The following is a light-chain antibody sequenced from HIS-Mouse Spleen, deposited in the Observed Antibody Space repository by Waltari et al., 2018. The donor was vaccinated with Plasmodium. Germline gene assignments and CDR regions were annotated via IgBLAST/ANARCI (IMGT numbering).Light chain of an antibody. CDR2: GAS. CDR3: QQYGSSSWT. Sequence: EIVLTQSPGTLSLSPGDRATLSCRASQSVSSSYLAWYQHKPGQAPRLLIDGASRATGIPDRFSGSGSGTDFTLTISRLEPEDFAVYYCQQYGSSSWTFGQGTKVEIK. CDR1: QSVSSSY. J-gene: IGKJ1*01. V-gene: IGKV3-20*01.